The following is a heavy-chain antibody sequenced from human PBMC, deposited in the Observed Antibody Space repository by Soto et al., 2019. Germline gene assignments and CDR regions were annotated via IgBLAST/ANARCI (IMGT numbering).Heavy chain of an antibody. CDR1: GDSISSGGYS. J-gene: IGHJ4*02. Sequence: SETLSLTCAVSGDSISSGGYSWSWIRQPPGKGLEWIGYIYHSGSTYNNPSLKSRVTISVDRSKNQFSLKLSSVTAADTAVYYCARAGVVGATALDYWGQGTLVTVSS. V-gene: IGHV4-30-2*01. CDR3: ARAGVVGATALDY. CDR2: IYHSGST. D-gene: IGHD1-26*01.